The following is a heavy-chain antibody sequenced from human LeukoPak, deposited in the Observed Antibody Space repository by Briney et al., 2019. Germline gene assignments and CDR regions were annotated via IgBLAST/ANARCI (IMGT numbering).Heavy chain of an antibody. CDR1: GFTFNDYA. D-gene: IGHD6-13*01. J-gene: IGHJ4*02. CDR2: ISWNSRSI. Sequence: PGGSLRLSCATSGFTFNDYAMYWVRQAPGKGLEWVSGISWNSRSIAYADSVKGRFTISRDNAKNSLYPQMNSLRAEDMALYYCAKEGSSWSTFDYWGQGTLVTVSS. CDR3: AKEGSSWSTFDY. V-gene: IGHV3-9*03.